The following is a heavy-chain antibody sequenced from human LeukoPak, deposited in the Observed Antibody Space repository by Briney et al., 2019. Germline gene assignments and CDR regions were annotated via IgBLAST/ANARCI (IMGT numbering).Heavy chain of an antibody. CDR3: ARRGYCSGGSCYLDTDY. CDR1: GGSISSSSYY. V-gene: IGHV4-39*01. D-gene: IGHD2-15*01. CDR2: IYYSGST. J-gene: IGHJ4*02. Sequence: TETLSLTCTVSGGSISSSSYYWGWIRQPPGTGLEWIGSIYYSGSTYYNPSLKSRVTISVDTSKNQFSLKLSSVTAAGTAVYYCARRGYCSGGSCYLDTDYWGQGTLVTVSS.